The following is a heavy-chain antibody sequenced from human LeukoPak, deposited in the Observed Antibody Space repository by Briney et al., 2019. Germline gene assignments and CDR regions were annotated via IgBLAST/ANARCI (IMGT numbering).Heavy chain of an antibody. D-gene: IGHD3-22*01. J-gene: IGHJ3*02. CDR3: ARATTYYYDSSGDGDAFDI. Sequence: ASVKVSCKASGGTFSSYAISWVRQAPGQGLEWMGRIIPNLGMANYAQKFQGRVTITADKSTSTAYMELSSLRSEDTAVYYCARATTYYYDSSGDGDAFDIWGQGTMVTVSS. CDR1: GGTFSSYA. CDR2: IIPNLGMA. V-gene: IGHV1-69*04.